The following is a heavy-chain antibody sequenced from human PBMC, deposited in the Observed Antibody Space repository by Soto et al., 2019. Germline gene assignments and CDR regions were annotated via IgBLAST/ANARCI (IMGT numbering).Heavy chain of an antibody. D-gene: IGHD6-13*01. Sequence: ASVPGACPASGSTFPSYAMHWVRQAPGKRLDWMGWINAGNGNTKYSQKFQGRVTITRDTSASTAYMELSSLRSEDTAVYYCASAPTIAAVLRGALGWFDPCGQGILVTVSS. CDR1: GSTFPSYA. CDR2: INAGNGNT. V-gene: IGHV1-3*01. J-gene: IGHJ5*02. CDR3: ASAPTIAAVLRGALGWFDP.